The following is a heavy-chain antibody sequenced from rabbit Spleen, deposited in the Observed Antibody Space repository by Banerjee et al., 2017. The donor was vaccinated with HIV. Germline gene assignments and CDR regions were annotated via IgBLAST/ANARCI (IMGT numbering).Heavy chain of an antibody. CDR3: ARDLVAVIGWNFNL. D-gene: IGHD1-1*01. Sequence: QSLEESGGDLVKPGASLTLTCIASGVSFSDSSYMCWVRQAPGKGLEWITCIDTGNSGFTYFASWAKGRFTISKTSSTTVTLQMTSLTAADSATYFCARDLVAVIGWNFNLWGQGTLVTVS. J-gene: IGHJ4*01. CDR1: GVSFSDSSY. V-gene: IGHV1S40*01. CDR2: IDTGNSGFT.